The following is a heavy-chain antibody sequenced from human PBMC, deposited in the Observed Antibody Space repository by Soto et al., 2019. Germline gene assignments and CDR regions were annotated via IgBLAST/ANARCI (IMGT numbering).Heavy chain of an antibody. J-gene: IGHJ6*03. D-gene: IGHD1-7*01. CDR2: INHSGST. CDR3: ARGLQGLELRDYYYYYMDV. Sequence: PSETLSLTCAVYGGSFSGYYWSWIRQPPGKGLEWIGEINHSGSTNYNPSLKSRVTISVDTSKNQFSLKLSSVTAADKDVYYCARGLQGLELRDYYYYYMDVWGKGTTVTVSS. V-gene: IGHV4-34*01. CDR1: GGSFSGYY.